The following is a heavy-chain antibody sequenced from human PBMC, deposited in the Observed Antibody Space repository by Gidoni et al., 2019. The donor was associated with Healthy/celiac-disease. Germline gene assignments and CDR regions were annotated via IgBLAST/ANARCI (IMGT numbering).Heavy chain of an antibody. Sequence: QVQLQESGPGLVKPSETLSLTCAVSGYSISSGYYWGWIRQPPGKGLEWIGSIYHSGSTYYNPSLKSRVTISVDTSKNQFSLKLSSVTAADTDVYYCASLGAYSGSYYFDYWGQGTLVTVSS. CDR1: GYSISSGYY. CDR2: IYHSGST. V-gene: IGHV4-38-2*01. D-gene: IGHD1-26*01. CDR3: ASLGAYSGSYYFDY. J-gene: IGHJ4*02.